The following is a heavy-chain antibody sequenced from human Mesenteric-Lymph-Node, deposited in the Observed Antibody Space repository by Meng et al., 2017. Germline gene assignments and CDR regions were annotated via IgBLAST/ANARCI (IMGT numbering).Heavy chain of an antibody. Sequence: GESLKISCAASGFTFSSHGMHWVRQAPGKGLEWVAVIWYDGSNKYYADSVKGRFTISRDNSKNTLYLQMNSLRAEDTAVYYCARVNCSSTSFSYYYYYYVMDVWGQGTTVTVSS. V-gene: IGHV3-33*01. CDR3: ARVNCSSTSFSYYYYYYVMDV. D-gene: IGHD2-2*01. CDR2: IWYDGSNK. J-gene: IGHJ6*02. CDR1: GFTFSSHG.